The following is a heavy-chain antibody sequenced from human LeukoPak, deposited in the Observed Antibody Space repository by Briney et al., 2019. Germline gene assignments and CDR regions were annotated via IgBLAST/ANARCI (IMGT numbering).Heavy chain of an antibody. V-gene: IGHV4-61*01. CDR3: ARGPPNWGYDY. Sequence: SETLSLTCTVSGGSVSSGTYYWSWIRQPPGKGLEWIGYIYYSGSTNYNPSLKSRVTISIDTSKNQFSLKLSSVTAADTAVYYCARGPPNWGYDYWGPGTLVTVSS. CDR1: GGSVSSGTYY. CDR2: IYYSGST. D-gene: IGHD7-27*01. J-gene: IGHJ4*02.